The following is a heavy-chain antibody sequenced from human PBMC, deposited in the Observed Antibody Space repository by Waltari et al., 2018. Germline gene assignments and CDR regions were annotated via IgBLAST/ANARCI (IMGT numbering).Heavy chain of an antibody. CDR2: IYYSGST. CDR3: ARDPRNDFWSGYSHFDY. Sequence: QLQLQESGPGLVKPSETLSLTCTVSGGSISSSSYYWGWIRQPPGKGLEWIGSIYYSGSTDDHPSLKSRVTISVDTCKDQFSRKLSSVTAADTAVYYCARDPRNDFWSGYSHFDYWGQGTLVTVSS. V-gene: IGHV4-39*07. CDR1: GGSISSSSYY. J-gene: IGHJ4*02. D-gene: IGHD3-3*01.